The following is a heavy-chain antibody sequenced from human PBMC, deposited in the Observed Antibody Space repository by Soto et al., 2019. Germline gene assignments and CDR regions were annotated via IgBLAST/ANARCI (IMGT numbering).Heavy chain of an antibody. CDR3: ARGFRGVYFDF. V-gene: IGHV4-39*07. CDR1: GGSISSSSYY. CDR2: IYNSGST. Sequence: SETLSLTCTVSGGSISSSSYYWGWIRQPPGKGLEWIGSIYNSGSTYYKPSLKNRVTISIDTSKNQLSLKLSSVTAADTVVYFCARGFRGVYFDFWGQGTLVTVSS. J-gene: IGHJ4*02. D-gene: IGHD3-10*01.